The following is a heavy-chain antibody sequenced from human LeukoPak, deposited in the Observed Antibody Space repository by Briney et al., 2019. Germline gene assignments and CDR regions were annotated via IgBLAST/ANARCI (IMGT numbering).Heavy chain of an antibody. Sequence: PSETLSLTCTVSGGSISSYYWSWIRQPAGKGLEWIGRIYTSGSTNYNPSLKSRVTMSVDTSKNQFSLKLSSVTAADTAVYYCAIVAGELLYHAFDIWGQGTMVTVSS. J-gene: IGHJ3*02. CDR2: IYTSGST. CDR3: AIVAGELLYHAFDI. D-gene: IGHD3-10*01. V-gene: IGHV4-4*07. CDR1: GGSISSYY.